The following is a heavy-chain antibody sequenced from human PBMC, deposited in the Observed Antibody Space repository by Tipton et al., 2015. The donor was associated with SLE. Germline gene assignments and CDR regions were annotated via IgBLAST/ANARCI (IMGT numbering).Heavy chain of an antibody. D-gene: IGHD3-16*01. J-gene: IGHJ3*02. CDR1: GDSISSYNW. CDR2: IYHTGTS. CDR3: AREDTPTGRMISSGGDPVSYFDI. V-gene: IGHV4-4*02. Sequence: TLSLTCTVSGDSISSYNWRTWVRQPPGKGLERIGEIYHTGTSNYNPSLESRITMLVDTSKNQLSLKLNSVTAADTGIYYCAREDTPTGRMISSGGDPVSYFDIWGQGTIVTVSS.